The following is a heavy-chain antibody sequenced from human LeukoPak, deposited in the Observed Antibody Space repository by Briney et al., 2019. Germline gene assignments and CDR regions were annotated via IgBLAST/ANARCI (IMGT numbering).Heavy chain of an antibody. D-gene: IGHD3-10*02. CDR3: ARVVRGSAMDV. V-gene: IGHV1-18*01. J-gene: IGHJ6*02. CDR1: GDTFNTSD. CDR2: ISTYNGNT. Sequence: ASVKVSCKTSGDTFNTSDITWVRQAPGQGLEWMGWISTYNGNTNFAQKLRGRVFMTTDTSTSTAYMELRSLRSDDTAVYYCARVVRGSAMDVWGQGTSVTVSS.